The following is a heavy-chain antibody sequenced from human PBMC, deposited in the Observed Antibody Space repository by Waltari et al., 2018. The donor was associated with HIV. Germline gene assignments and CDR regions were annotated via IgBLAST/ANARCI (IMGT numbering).Heavy chain of an antibody. Sequence: ESGGGRAKPGGTLQLACSGSGFTFKSYRVSWVRQNQGRGSEVISSCSEDRYFIYYADSGKGRFTGSRDNVRNSVFLQINDVRAEDTATYFCGAFLCAEDCRDGFDVWGQGTMVTVS. J-gene: IGHJ3*01. V-gene: IGHV3-21*06. D-gene: IGHD2-21*02. CDR2: CSEDRYFI. CDR1: GFTFKSYR. CDR3: GAFLCAEDCRDGFDV.